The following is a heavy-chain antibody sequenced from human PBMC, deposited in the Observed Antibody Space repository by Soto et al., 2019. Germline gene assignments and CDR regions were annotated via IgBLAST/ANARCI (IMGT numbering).Heavy chain of an antibody. CDR1: GGTFSSYA. CDR3: AREPSVYTAMVTPFDY. D-gene: IGHD5-18*01. CDR2: IIPILGIA. Sequence: ASVKVSCKASGGTFSSYAISWVRQAPGQGLEWMGGIIPILGIANYAQKFQGRVTITADKSTSTAYMELSSLRSEDTAVYYCAREPSVYTAMVTPFDYWGQGTLVTVSS. J-gene: IGHJ4*02. V-gene: IGHV1-69*10.